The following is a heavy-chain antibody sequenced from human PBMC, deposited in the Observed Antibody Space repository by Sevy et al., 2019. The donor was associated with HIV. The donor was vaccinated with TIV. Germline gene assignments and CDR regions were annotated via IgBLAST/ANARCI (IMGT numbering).Heavy chain of an antibody. CDR1: GFTFRNAW. CDR3: STDIVVQSGYSYDFSRINPDFSHNSGADV. D-gene: IGHD5-18*01. J-gene: IGHJ6*02. V-gene: IGHV3-15*04. Sequence: GGSLRLSCVASGFTFRNAWMTWVRQVPGKGLEWVGRIVNDPDGGTTDYAAPVKGRFIISRDDSKNQLYLQMNSLKTEDTAVYYCSTDIVVQSGYSYDFSRINPDFSHNSGADVWGQGTTVTVSS. CDR2: IVNDPDGGTT.